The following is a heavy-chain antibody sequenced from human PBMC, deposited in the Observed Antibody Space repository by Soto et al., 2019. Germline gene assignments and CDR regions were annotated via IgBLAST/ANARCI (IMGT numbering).Heavy chain of an antibody. D-gene: IGHD2-21*02. Sequence: ASVKVSCKASGYTFTSFPMHWVRQAPGQRLEWMGWINAGNGNIKNSQRFQGRLTFTTDSSATTAYMELNSLRSEDTAVYFCARGLSGFDHWGQGTLVTVSS. J-gene: IGHJ4*02. CDR3: ARGLSGFDH. CDR1: GYTFTSFP. CDR2: INAGNGNI. V-gene: IGHV1-3*01.